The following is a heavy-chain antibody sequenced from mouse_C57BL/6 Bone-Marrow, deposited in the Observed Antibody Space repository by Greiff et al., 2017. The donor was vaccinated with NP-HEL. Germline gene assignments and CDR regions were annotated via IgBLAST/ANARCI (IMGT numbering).Heavy chain of an antibody. Sequence: DVQLVESGGGLVKPGGSLKLSCAASGFTFSDYGMHWVRQAPEKGLEWVAYISSGSSTIYYADTVKGRFTISRDNAKNTLFLQMTSLRSEDTAMYYCARTAYWGQGTLVTVSA. V-gene: IGHV5-17*01. J-gene: IGHJ3*01. CDR2: ISSGSSTI. CDR1: GFTFSDYG. CDR3: ARTAY.